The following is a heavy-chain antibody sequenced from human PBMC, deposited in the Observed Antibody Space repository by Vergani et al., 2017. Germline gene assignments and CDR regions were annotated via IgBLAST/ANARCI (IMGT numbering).Heavy chain of an antibody. D-gene: IGHD3-3*01. V-gene: IGHV5-51*01. CDR2: IYPGDSDT. CDR3: ARPYYDFWSGSKHAYYYYGMDV. J-gene: IGHJ6*02. CDR1: GYSFTSYW. Sequence: EVQLVQSGAEVKKPGESLKISCKGSGYSFTSYWIGWVRQMPGKGLEWMGIIYPGDSDTRYSPSFQGQVTISADKSISTAYLQWSSLKASDTAMYYCARPYYDFWSGSKHAYYYYGMDVWGQGTTVTVSS.